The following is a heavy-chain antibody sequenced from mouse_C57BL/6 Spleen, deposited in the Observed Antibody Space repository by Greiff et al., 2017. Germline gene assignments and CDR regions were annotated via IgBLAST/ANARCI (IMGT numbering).Heavy chain of an antibody. J-gene: IGHJ2*01. CDR3: AGSTMVLDY. CDR2: IYPGDGDT. CDR1: GYAFSSSW. Sequence: VQLQQSGPELVKPGASVKISCKASGYAFSSSWMNWVKQRPGKGLEWIGRIYPGDGDTNYNGKFKGKATLTADESSSTAYMQLSSLTSEDSAVYFCAGSTMVLDYWGQGTTLTVSS. D-gene: IGHD2-2*01. V-gene: IGHV1-82*01.